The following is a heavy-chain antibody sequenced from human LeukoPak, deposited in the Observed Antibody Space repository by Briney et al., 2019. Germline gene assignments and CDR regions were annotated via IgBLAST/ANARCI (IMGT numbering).Heavy chain of an antibody. CDR2: INPNSGGT. J-gene: IGHJ4*02. CDR1: GYTFTSYG. CDR3: ARMGSGWYYFDY. D-gene: IGHD6-19*01. Sequence: ASVKVSCKASGYTFTSYGISWVRQAPGQGLEWMGWINPNSGGTNYAQKFQGRVTMTRDTSVSTAYMELSRLRSDDTAVYYCARMGSGWYYFDYWGQGTLVTVSS. V-gene: IGHV1-2*02.